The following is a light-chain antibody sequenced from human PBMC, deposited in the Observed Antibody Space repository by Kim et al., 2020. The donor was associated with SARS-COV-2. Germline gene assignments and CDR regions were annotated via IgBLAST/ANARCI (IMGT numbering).Light chain of an antibody. V-gene: IGKV1-27*01. CDR3: QTYNSAPRT. Sequence: DIQMTQSPSSLSASVGDRVTITCRASQGISSYLAWYQQKPGKVPKLLIYAASTLQSGVPSRFSGSGSGTDFTLTISSLQPEDGATYYCQTYNSAPRTFGQGTKVDIK. CDR1: QGISSY. CDR2: AAS. J-gene: IGKJ1*01.